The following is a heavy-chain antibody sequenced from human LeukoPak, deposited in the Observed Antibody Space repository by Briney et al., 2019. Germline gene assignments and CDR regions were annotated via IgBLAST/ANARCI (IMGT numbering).Heavy chain of an antibody. V-gene: IGHV3-23*01. Sequence: PGGSLRLSCAASGFTFSSYAMSWVRHAPERVLEWVSAISGSGGSTYYADSVKGRFTISRDNSKNTLYLQMNSLRAGDTAVYYCVATVTILDYWGQGTLVTVSS. D-gene: IGHD4-17*01. CDR1: GFTFSSYA. CDR2: ISGSGGST. J-gene: IGHJ4*02. CDR3: VATVTILDY.